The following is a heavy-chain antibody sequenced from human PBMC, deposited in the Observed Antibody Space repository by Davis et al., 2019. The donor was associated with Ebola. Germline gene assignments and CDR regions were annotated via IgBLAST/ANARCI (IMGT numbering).Heavy chain of an antibody. J-gene: IGHJ4*02. V-gene: IGHV3-11*06. CDR3: ASVYMVVAADDY. D-gene: IGHD2-15*01. Sequence: DSVKGRFTISRDNAKNSLYLQMNSLRAEDTAVYYCASVYMVVAADDYWGQGTLVTVSS.